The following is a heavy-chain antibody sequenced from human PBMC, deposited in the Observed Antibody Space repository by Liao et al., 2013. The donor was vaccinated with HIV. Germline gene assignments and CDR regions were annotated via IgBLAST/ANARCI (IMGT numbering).Heavy chain of an antibody. CDR1: GGSISSGGYY. V-gene: IGHV4-61*02. J-gene: IGHJ6*03. Sequence: QVPLQESGSRLVTTSETLSLTCSVSGGSISSGGYYWSWIRQPAGKGLEWIGRIYTSGSSNYNPSLKSRVTMSVDTSKNQFSLKLTSVTAADTAVYYCARARWGYDSSGLRLYYHYMDVWGKGTTVTVSS. CDR3: ARARWGYDSSGLRLYYHYMDV. CDR2: IYTSGSS. D-gene: IGHD3-22*01.